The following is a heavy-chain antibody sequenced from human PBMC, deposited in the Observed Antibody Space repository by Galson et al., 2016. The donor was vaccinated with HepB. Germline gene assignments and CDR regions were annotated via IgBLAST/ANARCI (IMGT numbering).Heavy chain of an antibody. Sequence: SVKVSCKASGYTFTSYGISWVRQAPGQGLEWMGWISGYNGNTNYAQKLRDRVTMTRDTSTSTAYMELRSLRSDDTAVYYCARDPVIVVEVAAIHYYGMDVWGQGTTVTVSS. J-gene: IGHJ6*02. CDR3: ARDPVIVVEVAAIHYYGMDV. CDR2: ISGYNGNT. D-gene: IGHD2-15*01. CDR1: GYTFTSYG. V-gene: IGHV1-18*04.